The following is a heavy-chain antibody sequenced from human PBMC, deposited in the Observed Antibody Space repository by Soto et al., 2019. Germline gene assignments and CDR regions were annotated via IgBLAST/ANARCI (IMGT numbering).Heavy chain of an antibody. CDR1: GYSISSGYY. J-gene: IGHJ4*02. D-gene: IGHD6-13*01. V-gene: IGHV4-38-2*01. Sequence: SETLSLTCAVSGYSISSGYYWGWIRQPPGKGLEWIGSIYHSGSTYYNPSLKSRVTISVDTSKNQFSLKLSSVTAADTAVYYCARGFGGAAAGFLFDYWGQGTLVTVSS. CDR3: ARGFGGAAAGFLFDY. CDR2: IYHSGST.